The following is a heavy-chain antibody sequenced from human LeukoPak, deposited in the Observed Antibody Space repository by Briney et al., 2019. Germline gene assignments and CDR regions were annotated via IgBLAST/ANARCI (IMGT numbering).Heavy chain of an antibody. CDR3: ARDLSGCSGGSCRAAYYYYYMDV. CDR2: IYTSGST. CDR1: GGSISSYY. V-gene: IGHV4-4*07. J-gene: IGHJ6*03. Sequence: PSETLSLTCTVSGGSISSYYWSWIRQPAGKGLEWIGRIYTSGSTNYNPSLKSRATISVDKSKNQFSLKLSSVTAADTAVYYCARDLSGCSGGSCRAAYYYYYMDVWGKGTTVTVSS. D-gene: IGHD2-15*01.